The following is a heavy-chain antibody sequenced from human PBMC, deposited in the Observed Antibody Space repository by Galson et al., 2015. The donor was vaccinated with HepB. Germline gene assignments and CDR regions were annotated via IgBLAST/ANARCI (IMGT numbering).Heavy chain of an antibody. D-gene: IGHD2-15*01. CDR2: ISYDGSNK. J-gene: IGHJ6*02. CDR3: AKVGCSSLSCALYYYHAMDV. V-gene: IGHV3-30*18. Sequence: SLRLSCAASGFTFSTFGMHWVRQAPGRGLEWVAVISYDGSNKYYGDSVKGRFTISRDNSKNTLYLQMNSPRAEDTAVYYCAKVGCSSLSCALYYYHAMDVWGQGTTVTV. CDR1: GFTFSTFG.